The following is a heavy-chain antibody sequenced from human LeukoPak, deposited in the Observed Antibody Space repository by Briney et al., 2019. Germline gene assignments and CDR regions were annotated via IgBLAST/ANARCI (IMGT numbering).Heavy chain of an antibody. D-gene: IGHD5-18*01. J-gene: IGHJ5*02. V-gene: IGHV3-23*01. CDR2: ISGSGGST. CDR3: AKEGYSYGYRELNWFDP. Sequence: GGSLCLSCAASGFTFSSYAMSWVRQAPGKGLEWVSAISGSGGSTYYADSVKGRFTISRDNSKNTLYLQMNSLRAEDTAVYYCAKEGYSYGYRELNWFDPWGQGTLVTVSS. CDR1: GFTFSSYA.